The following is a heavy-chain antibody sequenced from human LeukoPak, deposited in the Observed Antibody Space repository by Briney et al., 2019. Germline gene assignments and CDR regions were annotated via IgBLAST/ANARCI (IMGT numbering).Heavy chain of an antibody. CDR1: GYTFTNKD. V-gene: IGHV1-8*01. Sequence: ASVKVSCKASGYTFTNKDINWVRQATGQGIEWMGWVSPDSGDTGYAPNFRGRATMTTDTSINTAYMELTSLTSEDTAIYYCTRGRAAGDWGQGTLVTVSS. D-gene: IGHD6-19*01. J-gene: IGHJ4*02. CDR3: TRGRAAGD. CDR2: VSPDSGDT.